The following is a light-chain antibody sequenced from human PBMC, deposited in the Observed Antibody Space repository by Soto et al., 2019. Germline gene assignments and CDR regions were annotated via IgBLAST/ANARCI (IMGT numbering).Light chain of an antibody. CDR2: KAS. J-gene: IGKJ2*01. CDR3: QYYNSYSPYT. CDR1: QSISRW. V-gene: IGKV1-5*03. Sequence: DIQMTQSPSTLSASVGDRVTITCRASQSISRWLAWYHQKPGKAPKLLIYKASSLESGLPSRFSGSGSGPEVALSNSSLQPDDFATYYRQYYNSYSPYTFGEGTKLEIK.